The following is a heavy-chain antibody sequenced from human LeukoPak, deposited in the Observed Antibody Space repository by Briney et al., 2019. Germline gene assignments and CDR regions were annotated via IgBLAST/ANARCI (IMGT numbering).Heavy chain of an antibody. J-gene: IGHJ4*02. CDR3: ARVYRRVVVIAADFDY. CDR2: ISSSGSTI. CDR1: GFTFSDYY. D-gene: IGHD2-21*01. Sequence: PGGSLRLSCAASGFTFSDYYMSWIRQAPGKGLEWVSYISSSGSTIYYADSVKGRFTISRDNAKNSLYLQMNSLRAEDTAVYYCARVYRRVVVIAADFDYWGQGTLVTVSS. V-gene: IGHV3-11*04.